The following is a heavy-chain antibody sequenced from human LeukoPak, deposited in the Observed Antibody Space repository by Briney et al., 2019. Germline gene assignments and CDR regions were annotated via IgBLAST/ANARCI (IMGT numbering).Heavy chain of an antibody. Sequence: SETLSLTCTVSGGSMSTYYWSWIRQPPGKGLEWIAYVYNGGSANYNPSLKSRVTISVDTSKNQFSLKLASVTATDTAVYYCAKVRGVRGVYYFDYWGQGTLVTVSS. CDR3: AKVRGVRGVYYFDY. CDR2: VYNGGSA. V-gene: IGHV4-59*01. CDR1: GGSMSTYY. D-gene: IGHD3-10*01. J-gene: IGHJ4*02.